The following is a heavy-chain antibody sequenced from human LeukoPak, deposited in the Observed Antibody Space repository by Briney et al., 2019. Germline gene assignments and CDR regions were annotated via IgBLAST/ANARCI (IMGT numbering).Heavy chain of an antibody. Sequence: GGSLRLSCAASGFTFSSYTMSWVRQAPGEGLEWVTVIRYDGGEEYYADSVRGRFTISRDNSKNTVYLQMNNLRAEDTALYYCARESGYNPEPVAFDIWGQGTTVTVSS. CDR3: ARESGYNPEPVAFDI. CDR2: IRYDGGEE. V-gene: IGHV3-33*08. J-gene: IGHJ3*02. D-gene: IGHD5-24*01. CDR1: GFTFSSYT.